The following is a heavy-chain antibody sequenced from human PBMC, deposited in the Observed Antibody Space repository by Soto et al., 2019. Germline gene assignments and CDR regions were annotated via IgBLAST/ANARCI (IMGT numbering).Heavy chain of an antibody. CDR1: GFTFSSYN. CDR3: ARDDSISPRLAY. V-gene: IGHV3-48*01. D-gene: IGHD6-6*01. J-gene: IGHJ4*02. Sequence: GGSLRLSCAASGFTFSSYNMNWVRQAPGKGLEWLSYISSSSRTVYYADSVKGRFTVSRDNGRNSLYLQMDSLRVDDTAVYYCARDDSISPRLAYWGQGTLVTVSS. CDR2: ISSSSRTV.